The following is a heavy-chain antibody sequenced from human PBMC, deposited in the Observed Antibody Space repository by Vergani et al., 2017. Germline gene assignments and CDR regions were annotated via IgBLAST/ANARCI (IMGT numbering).Heavy chain of an antibody. V-gene: IGHV3-9*01. CDR1: GFTFDDYA. D-gene: IGHD2-2*01. CDR3: AKGGVPDDAFDI. CDR2: ISWNSGSI. J-gene: IGHJ3*02. Sequence: EVQLVESGGGLVQPGRSLRLSCAASGFTFDDYAMHWVRQAPGKGLEWVSGISWNSGSIGYADSVKGRFTISRDNSKNTLYLQMNSLRAEDTAVYYCAKGGVPDDAFDIWGQGTMVTVSS.